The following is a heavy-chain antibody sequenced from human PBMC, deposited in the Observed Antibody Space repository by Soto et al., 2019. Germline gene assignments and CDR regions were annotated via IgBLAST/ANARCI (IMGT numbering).Heavy chain of an antibody. CDR3: ARGGDGYNFFVMSRSRSAEYFQH. CDR2: MNPNSGNT. J-gene: IGHJ1*01. Sequence: QVQLVQSGAEVKKPGASVKVSCKASGYTFTSYDINWVRQATGQGLEWMGWMNPNSGNTGYAQKFQGRVTMTRNTSISTAYMELSSLRSEDTAVYYCARGGDGYNFFVMSRSRSAEYFQHWGQGTLVTVSS. V-gene: IGHV1-8*01. D-gene: IGHD5-12*01. CDR1: GYTFTSYD.